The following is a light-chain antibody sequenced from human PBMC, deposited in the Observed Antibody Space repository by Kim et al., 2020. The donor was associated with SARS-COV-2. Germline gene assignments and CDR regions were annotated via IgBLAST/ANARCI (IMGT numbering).Light chain of an antibody. J-gene: IGKJ1*01. CDR1: QSRSSY. CDR3: QQYGSSPWT. CDR2: GAS. Sequence: SSPGERATLSCRASQSRSSYLAWYQQKPGQAPRLLIYGASSRATGIPDRFSGSGSGTDFTLTISRLEPEDFAVYYCQQYGSSPWTFGQGTKVDIK. V-gene: IGKV3-20*01.